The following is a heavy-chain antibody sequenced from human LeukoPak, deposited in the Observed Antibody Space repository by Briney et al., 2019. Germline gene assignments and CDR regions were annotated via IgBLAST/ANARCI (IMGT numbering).Heavy chain of an antibody. V-gene: IGHV1-46*01. D-gene: IGHD3-10*01. CDR3: ARDGGGITMVRGVQSPPDY. J-gene: IGHJ4*02. Sequence: ASVTVSCKASGYTFTSYYMHWVRQPPGQGLEWMGIINPSGGSTSYAQKFQGRVTMTRDTSTSTVYMELSSLRSEDTAVYYCARDGGGITMVRGVQSPPDYWGQGTLVTVSS. CDR1: GYTFTSYY. CDR2: INPSGGST.